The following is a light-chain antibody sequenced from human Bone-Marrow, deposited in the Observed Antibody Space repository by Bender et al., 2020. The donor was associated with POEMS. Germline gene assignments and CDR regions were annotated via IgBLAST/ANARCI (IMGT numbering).Light chain of an antibody. J-gene: IGLJ2*01. V-gene: IGLV2-23*01. CDR2: EGT. CDR1: SSDIGSYNL. CDR3: CSYAGSHTWV. Sequence: QSALTQPASVSGSPGQSITISCTGTSSDIGSYNLVSWYQQHSGKAPKLMIYEGTTRPSGVSNRFSGSKSGNTASLTISGLQAEDEADYYCCSYAGSHTWVFGGGTKLTVL.